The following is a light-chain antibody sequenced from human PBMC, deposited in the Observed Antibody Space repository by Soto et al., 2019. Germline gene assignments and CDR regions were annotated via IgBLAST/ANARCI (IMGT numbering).Light chain of an antibody. Sequence: EIQMTQSPSSLSASVGDRVTITCQASQDIRNYLNWYQQKPGKAPELLIFDASNLEPGVSSRFSGSGSGTDFSFTISGLLPEDFATYYCQQYRDLISFGGGTKVEVK. CDR3: QQYRDLIS. V-gene: IGKV1-33*01. J-gene: IGKJ4*01. CDR1: QDIRNY. CDR2: DAS.